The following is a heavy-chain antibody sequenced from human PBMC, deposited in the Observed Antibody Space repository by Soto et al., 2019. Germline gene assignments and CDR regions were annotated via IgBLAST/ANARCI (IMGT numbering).Heavy chain of an antibody. J-gene: IGHJ6*02. CDR1: GFTFSSYG. CDR2: IWYDGSNK. CDR3: ARDLYYDFWSATSYGMDV. V-gene: IGHV3-33*01. D-gene: IGHD3-3*01. Sequence: GGSLRLSCAASGFTFSSYGMHWVRQAPGKGLEWVAVIWYDGSNKYYADSVKGRFTISRDNSKNTLYLQMNSLRAEDTAVYYCARDLYYDFWSATSYGMDVWGQGTTVTVSS.